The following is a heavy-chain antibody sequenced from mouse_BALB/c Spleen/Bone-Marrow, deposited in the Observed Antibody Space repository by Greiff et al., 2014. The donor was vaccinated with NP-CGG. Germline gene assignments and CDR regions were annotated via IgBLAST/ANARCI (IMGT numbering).Heavy chain of an antibody. Sequence: QVQLKDSGAELVRPGSSVKISCKASGYAFSSYWMNWVKQRPGQGLEWIGQIYPGDGDTNYSGKFKGKATLTADESSSTAYMQLISLTSEDSAVYFCAFGNYDFDYWGQGTTLTVSS. CDR1: GYAFSSYW. CDR2: IYPGDGDT. V-gene: IGHV1-80*01. CDR3: AFGNYDFDY. J-gene: IGHJ2*01. D-gene: IGHD2-1*01.